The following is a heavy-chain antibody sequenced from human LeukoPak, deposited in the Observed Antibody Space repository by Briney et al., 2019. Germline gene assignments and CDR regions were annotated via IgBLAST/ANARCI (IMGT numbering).Heavy chain of an antibody. D-gene: IGHD5-12*01. CDR2: IIPIFGTA. CDR3: ARVHTTTINFDY. CDR1: GGTFSSYA. V-gene: IGHV1-69*01. Sequence: ASVKVSCKASGGTFSSYAISWVRQAPGQGLEWMGGIIPIFGTANYAQKFQGRVTITADESTSTAYMELSSLRSEDTAVYYCARVHTTTINFDYWGQGTLVTVSS. J-gene: IGHJ4*02.